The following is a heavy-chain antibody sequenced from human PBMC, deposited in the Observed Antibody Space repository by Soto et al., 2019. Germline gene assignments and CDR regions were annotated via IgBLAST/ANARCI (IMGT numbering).Heavy chain of an antibody. CDR2: IYYCGST. Sequence: SETLSLTCTVSGGSISSSSYYWGWIRQPPGKGLEWIGSIYYCGSTYYNPSLKSRVTISVDTSRNQFSLKLSSVTAADTAVYYCARQDYDFWSGYYHWFDPWGQGTLVTVSS. D-gene: IGHD3-3*01. CDR1: GGSISSSSYY. V-gene: IGHV4-39*01. J-gene: IGHJ5*02. CDR3: ARQDYDFWSGYYHWFDP.